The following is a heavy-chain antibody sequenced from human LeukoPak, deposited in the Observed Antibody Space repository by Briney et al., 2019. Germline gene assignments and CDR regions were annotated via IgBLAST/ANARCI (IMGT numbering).Heavy chain of an antibody. D-gene: IGHD5-12*01. CDR3: ARGYSGYQDAFHI. CDR1: GYIFTSYN. Sequence: SVKVSCKASGYIFTSYNIYWVRQAPGQGLEWMGGIIPMFGTTDQAQRFQGRVTISADESTSTAYMELSSLRSEDTAVYYCARGYSGYQDAFHIWGQGTMVTVSS. CDR2: IIPMFGTT. V-gene: IGHV1-69*13. J-gene: IGHJ3*02.